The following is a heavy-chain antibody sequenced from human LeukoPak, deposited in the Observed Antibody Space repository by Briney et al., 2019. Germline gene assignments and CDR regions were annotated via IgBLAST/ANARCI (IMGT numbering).Heavy chain of an antibody. CDR2: IYTSGST. Sequence: SETLSLTCTVSGGSISSGSYYWSWIRQPAGKGLEWIGRIYTSGSTNYNPSLKSRVTISVDTSKNQFSLKLSSVTAADTAVYYCARQLRVATIAGAFDIWGQGTMVTVSS. J-gene: IGHJ3*02. CDR1: GGSISSGSYY. V-gene: IGHV4-61*02. D-gene: IGHD5-12*01. CDR3: ARQLRVATIAGAFDI.